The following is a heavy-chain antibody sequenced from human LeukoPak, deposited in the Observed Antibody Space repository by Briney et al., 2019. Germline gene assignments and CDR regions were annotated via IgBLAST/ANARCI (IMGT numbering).Heavy chain of an antibody. CDR3: AKGTTAPDY. CDR2: ILTGGGT. Sequence: GGSLRLSCAASGFTFSSSATSCVRQAPGKGLEWVSTILTGGGTYYADSGKGRFTISRDNSQNTLYLQMNSLRAEDTAVYYCAKGTTAPDYWGQGTLVSVSS. J-gene: IGHJ4*02. CDR1: GFTFSSSA. V-gene: IGHV3-23*01. D-gene: IGHD1-1*01.